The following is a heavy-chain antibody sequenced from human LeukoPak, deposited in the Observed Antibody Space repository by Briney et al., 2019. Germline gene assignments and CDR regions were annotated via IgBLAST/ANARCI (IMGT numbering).Heavy chain of an antibody. CDR2: ISSSGSTI. CDR1: GFTFSDYY. D-gene: IGHD6-13*01. V-gene: IGHV3-11*01. Sequence: GGSLRLSCAASGFTFSDYYMSCIRQPPGKGLEWVSYISSSGSTIYYADPVKGRFTISRDNAKNSLYLQMNSLRAEDTAVYYCAKAAACFNWYYYGMDVWGQGITVTVSS. CDR3: AKAAACFNWYYYGMDV. J-gene: IGHJ6*02.